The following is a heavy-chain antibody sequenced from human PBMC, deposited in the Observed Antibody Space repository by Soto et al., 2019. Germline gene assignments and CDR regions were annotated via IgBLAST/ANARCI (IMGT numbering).Heavy chain of an antibody. CDR2: IYWNDDK. V-gene: IGHV2-5*01. CDR1: GFSLSTSGVG. Sequence: QITLNESGPTLVKPTQTLTLTCTFAGFSLSTSGVGVGWIRPPPGKALEWRALIYWNDDKRYSQSLKSRLTITKDTSKNQVVLTMTNMDPVDTATYYCAHRNVWIAAAGLEYFDYWGQGTLVTVSS. D-gene: IGHD6-13*01. CDR3: AHRNVWIAAAGLEYFDY. J-gene: IGHJ4*02.